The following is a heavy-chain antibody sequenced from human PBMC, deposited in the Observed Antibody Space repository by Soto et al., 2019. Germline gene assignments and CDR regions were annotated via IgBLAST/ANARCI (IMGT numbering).Heavy chain of an antibody. D-gene: IGHD4-17*01. CDR1: GGTFSNYA. CDR3: ARGPDYEAYFDF. Sequence: QVQLVQSGAEVKKPGSSVKVSCRASGGTFSNYAVSWVRQAPGQGLEWMGGIILPFGTANYAQKFQGRVTITADESRVTTYMEFSSLRFEDTPVYYCARGPDYEAYFDFWGQGTLVTVSS. J-gene: IGHJ4*02. V-gene: IGHV1-69*12. CDR2: IILPFGTA.